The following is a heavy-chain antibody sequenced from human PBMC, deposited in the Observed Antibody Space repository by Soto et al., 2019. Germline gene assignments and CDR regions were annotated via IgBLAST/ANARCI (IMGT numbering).Heavy chain of an antibody. CDR2: IKSKTDGGTT. CDR1: GFTFSNAL. V-gene: IGHV3-15*07. CDR3: TTTDMVRGVIIGFDY. Sequence: GGSLRLSCAASGFTFSNALMNWVRQAPGKGLEWVGRIKSKTDGGTTDYAAPVKGRFTISRDDSKNTLYLQMNSLKTEDTAVYYCTTTDMVRGVIIGFDYWGQGTLVTVSS. D-gene: IGHD3-10*01. J-gene: IGHJ4*02.